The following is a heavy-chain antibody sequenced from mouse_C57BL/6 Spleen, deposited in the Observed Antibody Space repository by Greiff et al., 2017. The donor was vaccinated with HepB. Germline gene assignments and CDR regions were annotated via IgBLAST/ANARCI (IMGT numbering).Heavy chain of an antibody. D-gene: IGHD6-1*01. Sequence: EVKLMESGGGLVQPGGSMKLSCVASGFTFSNYWMNWVRQSPEKGLEWVAQIRLKSDNYATHYAESVKGRFTISRDDSKSSVYLQMNNLRAEDTGIYYCTEGSYVGGAMDYWGQGTSVTVSS. J-gene: IGHJ4*01. V-gene: IGHV6-3*01. CDR3: TEGSYVGGAMDY. CDR1: GFTFSNYW. CDR2: IRLKSDNYAT.